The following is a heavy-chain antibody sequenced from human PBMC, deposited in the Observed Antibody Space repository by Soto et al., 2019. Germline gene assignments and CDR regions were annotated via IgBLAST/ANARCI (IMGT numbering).Heavy chain of an antibody. D-gene: IGHD3-3*01. CDR1: GGSISSYY. Sequence: SETLSLTCTVSGGSISSYYWSWIRQPPGKGLEWIGYIYYSGSTNYNPSLKSRVTISVDTSKNQFSLKLSSVTAADTAVYYCARGDSGYDFWSGYYTEYYFDYWGQGTLVTVPP. V-gene: IGHV4-59*01. CDR3: ARGDSGYDFWSGYYTEYYFDY. J-gene: IGHJ4*02. CDR2: IYYSGST.